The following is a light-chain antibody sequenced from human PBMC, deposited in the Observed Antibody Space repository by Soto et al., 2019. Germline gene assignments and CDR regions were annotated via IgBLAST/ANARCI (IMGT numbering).Light chain of an antibody. Sequence: EIVMTQSPATLSVSPGDRATLSCRASQSVSSNLDWYQQRPGQAPRLLIYGAFTRATGIPARFSGSGSGTEFTLTISSLQSEDFAVYYCQQYNTWPPDGTFGQGTKVEIK. V-gene: IGKV3-15*01. CDR2: GAF. CDR3: QQYNTWPPDGT. J-gene: IGKJ1*01. CDR1: QSVSSN.